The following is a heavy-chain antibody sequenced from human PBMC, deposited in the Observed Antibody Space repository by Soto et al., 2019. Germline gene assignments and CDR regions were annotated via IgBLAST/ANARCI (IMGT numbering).Heavy chain of an antibody. CDR1: GFTFSKYW. Sequence: EVHLVESGGGLVQPGGSLRLSCAASGFTFSKYWMHWVRQAPGKGLVWVARINSDGTSTSYADSVKGRFTISRDDANDTLFLKMNNLNAEDRAVFICATNGWNLATRGQGTRVTVPS. CDR2: INSDGTST. V-gene: IGHV3-74*01. J-gene: IGHJ4*02. CDR3: ATNGWNLAT. D-gene: IGHD2-8*01.